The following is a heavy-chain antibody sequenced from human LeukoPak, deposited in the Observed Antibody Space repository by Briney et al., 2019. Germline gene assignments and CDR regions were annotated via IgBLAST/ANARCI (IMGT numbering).Heavy chain of an antibody. CDR2: LNNRGDRT. J-gene: IGHJ4*02. CDR3: AKGMDYNSVTFDF. Sequence: PGGSLRRSCAASGFTFSSYAMSWVRQAPGKGLEWVSALNNRGDRTYYADSVKGRFTISRDNSKTTLYLQMNSLRADDTAVYYCAKGMDYNSVTFDFWGQGTLVTVSS. D-gene: IGHD1-1*01. V-gene: IGHV3-23*01. CDR1: GFTFSSYA.